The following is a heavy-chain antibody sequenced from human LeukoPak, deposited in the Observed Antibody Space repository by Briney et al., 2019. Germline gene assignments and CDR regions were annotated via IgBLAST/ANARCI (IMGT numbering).Heavy chain of an antibody. D-gene: IGHD1-26*01. V-gene: IGHV3-23*01. CDR3: AKGGKWDVTPFDY. Sequence: GGSLRLSCAASGFTFTSYSVYWVRQAPGKGLEWVSTISGGGGSTYCADSVKGRFTISRDNSKNTLYLQVNSLRAEDTAAYYCAKGGKWDVTPFDYWGQGTLVTVSS. J-gene: IGHJ4*02. CDR1: GFTFTSYS. CDR2: ISGGGGST.